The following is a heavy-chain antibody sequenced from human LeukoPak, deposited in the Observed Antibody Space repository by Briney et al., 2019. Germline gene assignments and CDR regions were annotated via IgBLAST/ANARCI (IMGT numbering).Heavy chain of an antibody. V-gene: IGHV4-61*05. J-gene: IGHJ4*02. Sequence: SETLSLTCTVSGGSISSSSYYWGWIRQPPGKGLEWIGYIYYSGSTNYNPSLKSRVTISVDTSKNQFSLKLSSVTAADTAVYYCARVGPGRSFDYWGQGTLVTVSS. CDR3: ARVGPGRSFDY. D-gene: IGHD1-26*01. CDR2: IYYSGST. CDR1: GGSISSSSYY.